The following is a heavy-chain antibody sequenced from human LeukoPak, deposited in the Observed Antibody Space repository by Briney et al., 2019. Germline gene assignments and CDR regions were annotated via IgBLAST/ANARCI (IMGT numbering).Heavy chain of an antibody. CDR1: GGTFSSYA. D-gene: IGHD2-15*01. Sequence: GASVKVSCKASGGTFSSYAISWVRQAPGQGLEWMGGIIPIFGTANYAQKFQGRVTITADESTSTAYMELSSLRSEDTAVYYCAGVVAATLIYWGQGTLVTVSS. CDR2: IIPIFGTA. J-gene: IGHJ4*02. CDR3: AGVVAATLIY. V-gene: IGHV1-69*01.